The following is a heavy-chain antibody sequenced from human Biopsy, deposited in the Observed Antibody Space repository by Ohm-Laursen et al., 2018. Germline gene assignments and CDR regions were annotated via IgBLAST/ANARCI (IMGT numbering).Heavy chain of an antibody. J-gene: IGHJ3*02. CDR2: INHRGSA. CDR3: AKHGSGWTGDDALHI. Sequence: TLSLTCAVYGGSFSGYYWTWIRQPPGKGLEWIGEINHRGSASNNPSLKSRITISVDTSKNQISLKVPSVTAADTAVYYCAKHGSGWTGDDALHIWGQGTMVTVSS. V-gene: IGHV4-34*01. CDR1: GGSFSGYY. D-gene: IGHD6-19*01.